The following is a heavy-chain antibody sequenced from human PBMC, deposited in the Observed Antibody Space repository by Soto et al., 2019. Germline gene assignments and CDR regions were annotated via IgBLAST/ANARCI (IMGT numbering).Heavy chain of an antibody. Sequence: PSETLSLTCAVSGDSVTSVNYFWTWIRQPPGGGLEWIGYISNSGISKYNPSLKSRVAMSQDTSKNQFSLNLHSVTAADTAVYFCARGEGSSYYAYHFDTWGQGALVTVSS. CDR1: GDSVTSVNYF. D-gene: IGHD3-3*01. CDR3: ARGEGSSYYAYHFDT. CDR2: ISNSGIS. V-gene: IGHV4-61*01. J-gene: IGHJ4*02.